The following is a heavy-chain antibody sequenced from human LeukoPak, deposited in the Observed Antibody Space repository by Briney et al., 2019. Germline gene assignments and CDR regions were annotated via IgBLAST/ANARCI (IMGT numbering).Heavy chain of an antibody. CDR2: ISSSSSYI. V-gene: IGHV3-21*04. D-gene: IGHD2-15*01. CDR3: ARVLRYCSGGNCYSGGLGYMDV. Sequence: GGSLRLSCTASGLTVSTYSMNWVRQVPGKGLEWVSSISSSSSYIYYADSVKGRFTISRGNAKNSLFLQMNSLRAEDTAVYYCARVLRYCSGGNCYSGGLGYMDVWGKGTTVTISS. CDR1: GLTVSTYS. J-gene: IGHJ6*03.